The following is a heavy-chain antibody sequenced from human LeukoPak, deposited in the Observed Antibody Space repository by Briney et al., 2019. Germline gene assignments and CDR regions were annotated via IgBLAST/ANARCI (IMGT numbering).Heavy chain of an antibody. D-gene: IGHD2-2*01. CDR3: AKGCSSTSCYGY. V-gene: IGHV3-30*18. Sequence: HPGGSLRLSCAASGFTFSSYGMHWVRQAPGKGLEWVAVISYDGSNKYYADSVKGRFTISRDNSKNTLYLQMNSLRAEDTAVYYCAKGCSSTSCYGYWGQGTLVTVSS. CDR1: GFTFSSYG. J-gene: IGHJ4*02. CDR2: ISYDGSNK.